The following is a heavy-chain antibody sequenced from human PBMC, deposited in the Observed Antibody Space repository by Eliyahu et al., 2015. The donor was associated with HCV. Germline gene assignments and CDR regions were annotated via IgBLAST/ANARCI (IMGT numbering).Heavy chain of an antibody. Sequence: EVQLVESGGGLVKPGGSLXLXCAASGFXXSXYSMNWVRQAPGKGLEWVSSIXGSSSYRYYADSLKGRFIISRDNAKNSLYLQMNTLRAEDTAVYYCARETYAEDEWYFDLWGRGTLVTVSS. CDR3: ARETYAEDEWYFDL. V-gene: IGHV3-21*01. CDR1: GFXXSXYS. J-gene: IGHJ2*01. CDR2: IXGSSSYR. D-gene: IGHD4-17*01.